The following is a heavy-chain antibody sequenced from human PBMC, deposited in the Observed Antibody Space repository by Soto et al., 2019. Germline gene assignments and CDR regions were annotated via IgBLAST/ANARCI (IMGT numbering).Heavy chain of an antibody. CDR2: IYYSGSS. J-gene: IGHJ5*01. CDR1: GGSISGDYY. CDR3: ARGVALWPGYFSS. V-gene: IGHV4-30-4*08. Sequence: QVRLHESGPGLVKPSQTLSLTCSVSGGSISGDYYLSWIRQSTEKGLAWIGYIYYSGSSYSNPALQSRLSLSLDTAKHQFSLKLRSVAAADTAVYYCARGVALWPGYFSSWG. D-gene: IGHD6-25*01.